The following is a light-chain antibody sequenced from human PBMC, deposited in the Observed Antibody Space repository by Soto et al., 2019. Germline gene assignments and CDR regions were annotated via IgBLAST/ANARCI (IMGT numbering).Light chain of an antibody. CDR1: SSDVGSYNL. J-gene: IGLJ2*01. V-gene: IGLV2-23*01. CDR3: CSYAHDTRSGTVV. CDR2: EGT. Sequence: QSVLTQPASVSGSPGQSITISCTGTSSDVGSYNLVSWYLQNPGKAPKLMIYEGTKRPSGVSDRFSGSKSGNTASMTISGLQAEDEADYYCCSYAHDTRSGTVVFGGGTKVTVL.